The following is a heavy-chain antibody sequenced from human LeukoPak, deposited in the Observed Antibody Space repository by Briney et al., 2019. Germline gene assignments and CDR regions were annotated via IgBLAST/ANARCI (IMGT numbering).Heavy chain of an antibody. D-gene: IGHD2-2*01. V-gene: IGHV3-23*01. J-gene: IGHJ3*01. Sequence: GGSLRLSCAASGLLFSSYAMTWVRQAPEKGLEWVSSFGLYGGTTHYADSVKGRFTISRDNSKNTLYLQMTSLRADDTAVYYCVKDSSTTSWYFAFDVWGQGTMVAVSS. CDR2: FGLYGGTT. CDR1: GLLFSSYA. CDR3: VKDSSTTSWYFAFDV.